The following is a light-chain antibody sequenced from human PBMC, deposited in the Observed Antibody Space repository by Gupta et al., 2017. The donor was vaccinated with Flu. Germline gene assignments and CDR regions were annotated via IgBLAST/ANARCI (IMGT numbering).Light chain of an antibody. J-gene: IGKJ1*01. V-gene: IGKV3-11*01. CDR1: QSVSRY. CDR3: QQRGNWPQT. Sequence: EILLTQSPVTLSLSPGERATLSCRASQSVSRYLAWYQHKPGQAPRLLIYDASNRATGIPARFSGSGSGTDFTLTISSLEPEDFAVYYCQQRGNWPQTFGPGTKVEIK. CDR2: DAS.